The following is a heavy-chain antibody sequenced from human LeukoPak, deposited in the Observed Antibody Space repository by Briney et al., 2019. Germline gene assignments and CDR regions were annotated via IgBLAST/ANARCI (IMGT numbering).Heavy chain of an antibody. CDR3: AKDRLRYCTSASCYSQGY. J-gene: IGHJ4*02. CDR2: ISWVGGST. CDR1: GFTFDDYN. D-gene: IGHD2-2*02. Sequence: GGSLRLSCAASGFTFDDYNMHWVRQRPGRGLEWVSLISWVGGSTYYADSVRGRFTISRDNSKNSLYLQMNSLRTEDTAFYYCAKDRLRYCTSASCYSQGYWGQGTLVTVSS. V-gene: IGHV3-43*01.